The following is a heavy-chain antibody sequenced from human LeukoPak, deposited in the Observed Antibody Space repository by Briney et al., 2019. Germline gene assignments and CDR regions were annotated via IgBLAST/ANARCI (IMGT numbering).Heavy chain of an antibody. CDR3: ARRPDSGSYYVDY. V-gene: IGHV3-64*01. Sequence: GGSLRLSCAASGFSFSTCGMHWVRQAPGKGLEYVSAISGNGVSTDYANSVKGRFTISRDNSKNTLYLQMGSLRAEDMAVYYCARRPDSGSYYVDYWGQGTLVTVSS. D-gene: IGHD1-26*01. CDR2: ISGNGVST. CDR1: GFSFSTCG. J-gene: IGHJ4*02.